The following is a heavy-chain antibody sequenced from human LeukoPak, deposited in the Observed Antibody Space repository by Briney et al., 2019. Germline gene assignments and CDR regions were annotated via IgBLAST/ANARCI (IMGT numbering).Heavy chain of an antibody. CDR3: ARGTGTYYYDSSGSTDYFDY. D-gene: IGHD3-22*01. CDR2: IYPGASDT. J-gene: IGHJ4*02. V-gene: IGHV5-51*01. CDR1: GYSFTSYW. Sequence: GESLKISCKGSGYSFTSYWIGWVRQMPGKGLEWLGSIYPGASDTRYSPSFQGQVTISADKSISTAYLQWSSLKASDTAMYYCARGTGTYYYDSSGSTDYFDYWGQGTLVTVSS.